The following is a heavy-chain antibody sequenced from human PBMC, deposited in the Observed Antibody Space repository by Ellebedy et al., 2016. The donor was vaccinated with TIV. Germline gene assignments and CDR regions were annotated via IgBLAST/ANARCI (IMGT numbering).Heavy chain of an antibody. CDR3: TRSTGRGVSAPGV. J-gene: IGHJ6*04. Sequence: GESLKISCAASGFTFSDAWMTWVRQAPGKGLEWVGRIKTKSEGGTTEYAAAVRGRFIISRDDSQTTVYLQMNTLKTDDTAVYYCTRSTGRGVSAPGVWGRGTTVTVSS. CDR1: GFTFSDAW. CDR2: IKTKSEGGTT. D-gene: IGHD3-10*01. V-gene: IGHV3-15*01.